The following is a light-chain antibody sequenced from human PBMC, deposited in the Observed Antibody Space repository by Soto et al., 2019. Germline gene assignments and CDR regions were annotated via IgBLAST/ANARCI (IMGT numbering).Light chain of an antibody. V-gene: IGLV2-14*03. CDR2: DVS. Sequence: QSVLTQPASVPGSPGQWITISCSGSSSDVGGYNAVSWYQQHPGKAPKLVIYDVSDRPSGISSRFSASKSGNTASLTISGLQAEDEADYYCSSYATGGSYVFGTGTKVTVL. J-gene: IGLJ1*01. CDR1: SSDVGGYNA. CDR3: SSYATGGSYV.